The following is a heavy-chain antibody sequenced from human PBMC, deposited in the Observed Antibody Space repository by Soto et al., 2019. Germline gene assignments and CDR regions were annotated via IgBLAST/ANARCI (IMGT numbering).Heavy chain of an antibody. CDR2: ISYDGSNK. Sequence: GGSLRLSCAASGFTFSSYAMHWVRQAPGKGLEWVAVISYDGSNKYFAAAVKGRFVISRDDSNAMVYMEMNSLKTEDTGIYYCTTDSYSTMIIVRFDYWGHGTLVTVSS. V-gene: IGHV3-30*09. J-gene: IGHJ4*01. D-gene: IGHD6-13*01. CDR1: GFTFSSYA. CDR3: TTDSYSTMIIVRFDY.